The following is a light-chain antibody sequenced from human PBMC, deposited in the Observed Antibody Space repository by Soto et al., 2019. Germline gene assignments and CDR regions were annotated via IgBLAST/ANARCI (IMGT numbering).Light chain of an antibody. Sequence: EIVLTQSPGTLSLSPGERATLSCRASESISSSYLAWYQQRPGQAPRLLIYGASTRATGIPDRFSGSGSGTDFTLTISRLEPEDSAVYYCQQDGGSPRTFGQGTKVEIK. CDR3: QQDGGSPRT. V-gene: IGKV3-20*01. CDR1: ESISSSY. J-gene: IGKJ1*01. CDR2: GAS.